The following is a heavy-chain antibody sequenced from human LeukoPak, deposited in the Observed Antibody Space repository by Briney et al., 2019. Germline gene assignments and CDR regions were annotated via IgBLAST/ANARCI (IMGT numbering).Heavy chain of an antibody. CDR2: ISYDGSKK. D-gene: IGHD4-23*01. Sequence: PGGSLRLSCAASGFTFSTYAMHWVRQAPGKGLEWVAVISYDGSKKYNADSVKGRFTISRDNSKNTLFLQMNSLRPEDTAMYYCARDRDYGGNSGGIDYWGQGTLVTVSS. CDR3: ARDRDYGGNSGGIDY. J-gene: IGHJ4*02. CDR1: GFTFSTYA. V-gene: IGHV3-30*01.